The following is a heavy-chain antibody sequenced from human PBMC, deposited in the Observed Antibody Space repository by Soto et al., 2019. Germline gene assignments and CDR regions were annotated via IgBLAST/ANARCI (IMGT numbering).Heavy chain of an antibody. CDR3: ARDTGYDHDPFDI. CDR1: GYSFTTSYH. J-gene: IGHJ3*02. V-gene: IGHV1-46*01. Sequence: GASVKVSCKASGYSFTTSYHMHWVRQAPGQGLEWMGIINPTGSMTSYSQKFQGRLTMTRDTSTATDYMELSNLTSEDTALYFCARDTGYDHDPFDIWGQGTMVTVSS. D-gene: IGHD5-12*01. CDR2: INPTGSMT.